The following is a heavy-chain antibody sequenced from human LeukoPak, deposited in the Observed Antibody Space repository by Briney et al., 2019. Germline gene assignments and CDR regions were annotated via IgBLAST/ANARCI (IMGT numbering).Heavy chain of an antibody. Sequence: PGGSLRLSCAASGFTFSGSWMHWVRQAPGKGLVWVSRIDDDGSITTYADSVKSRFTISRDNAKNTLYLQMNSLRAEDTAVYYCARALGSSSDYWGQGTLVTVSS. CDR3: ARALGSSSDY. CDR2: IDDDGSIT. V-gene: IGHV3-74*01. J-gene: IGHJ4*02. D-gene: IGHD1-26*01. CDR1: GFTFSGSW.